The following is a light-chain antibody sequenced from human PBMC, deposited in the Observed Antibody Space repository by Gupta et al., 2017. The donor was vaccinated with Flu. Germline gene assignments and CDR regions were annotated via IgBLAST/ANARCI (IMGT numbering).Light chain of an antibody. Sequence: SYELTQPPSVSVSPGQTARITCSGDALPKQYAYWYQQKPGQAPVLVIYKDSERPSGIPERFSGSSSGTTVTLTIGGVQAEDQADDYCQSADSSGTYVVFGGGTKLTVL. J-gene: IGLJ2*01. CDR3: QSADSSGTYVV. CDR2: KDS. V-gene: IGLV3-25*02. CDR1: ALPKQY.